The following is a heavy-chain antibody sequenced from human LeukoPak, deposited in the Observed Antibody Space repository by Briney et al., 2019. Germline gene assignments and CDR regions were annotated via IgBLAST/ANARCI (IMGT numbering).Heavy chain of an antibody. CDR3: ARARYNWNYGDYGMDV. CDR1: GFTFSSYG. D-gene: IGHD1-7*01. Sequence: GGSLRLSCAASGFTFSSYGMRWVRQAPGKGLEWVSAITASGDNTYYADSVKGRFTISRHNSKNTLYLQMNSLRAEDTAVYYCARARYNWNYGDYGMDVWGQGTTVTVSS. V-gene: IGHV3-23*01. CDR2: ITASGDNT. J-gene: IGHJ6*02.